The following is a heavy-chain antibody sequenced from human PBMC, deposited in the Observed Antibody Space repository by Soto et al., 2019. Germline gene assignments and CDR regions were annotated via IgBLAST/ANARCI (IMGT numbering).Heavy chain of an antibody. J-gene: IGHJ4*02. CDR3: ARDPWAIAEAGTIDY. CDR2: ISYDGSNK. CDR1: GFTFSSYA. Sequence: QVQLVESGGGVVQPGRSLRLSCAASGFTFSSYAMHWVRQAPGKGLEWVAVISYDGSNKYYADSVKGRFTISRDNSKNTLYLQMNSLRAEDTAVYSCARDPWAIAEAGTIDYWGQGTLVTVSS. D-gene: IGHD6-13*01. V-gene: IGHV3-30-3*01.